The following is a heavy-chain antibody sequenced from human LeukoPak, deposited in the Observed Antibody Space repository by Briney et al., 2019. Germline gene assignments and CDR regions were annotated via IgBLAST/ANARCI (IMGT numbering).Heavy chain of an antibody. V-gene: IGHV3-30*03. J-gene: IGHJ6*02. CDR2: ISYDGSNK. D-gene: IGHD5-12*01. CDR1: GFTFSSYG. CDR3: ARSKWLYYGMDV. Sequence: GGSLRLSCAASGFTFSSYGMHWVRQAPGKGLEWVAVISYDGSNKYYADSVKGRFTISRDNSKNTLYLQMNSLRAEDTAVYYCARSKWLYYGMDVWGQGTTVTVSS.